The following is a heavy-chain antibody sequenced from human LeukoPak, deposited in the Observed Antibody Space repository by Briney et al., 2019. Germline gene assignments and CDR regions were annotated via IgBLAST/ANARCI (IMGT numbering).Heavy chain of an antibody. V-gene: IGHV3-7*01. CDR1: GFILSNCW. Sequence: GGSLRLSCAASGFILSNCWMSWVRQVPGKGLEWVASIKQDGSKEYYVDSVKGRFTISRDNAKNSLYLQMNSLRAEDTAVYYCATHLRRTSEYDAFDIWGQGTTVAVSS. CDR3: ATHLRRTSEYDAFDI. J-gene: IGHJ3*02. CDR2: IKQDGSKE. D-gene: IGHD2-2*01.